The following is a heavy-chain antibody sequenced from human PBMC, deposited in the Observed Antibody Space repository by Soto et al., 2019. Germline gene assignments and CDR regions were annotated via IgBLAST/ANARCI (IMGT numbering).Heavy chain of an antibody. CDR2: IFSSGTT. CDR3: ARVPSPFDYYYAMDV. CDR1: GVSISSGNKY. V-gene: IGHV4-30-4*01. Sequence: SETLSLPSTVPGVSISSGNKYWSWIRQATGKGVERIGYIFSSGTTNYNPSLKSRLTMSLDTSQNQFSLILASMTDADSAVYYCARVPSPFDYYYAMDVWGQGTTVTVSS. J-gene: IGHJ6*02. D-gene: IGHD3-16*01.